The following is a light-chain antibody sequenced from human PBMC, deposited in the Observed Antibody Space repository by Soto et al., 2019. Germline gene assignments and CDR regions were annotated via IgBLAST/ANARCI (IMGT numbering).Light chain of an antibody. Sequence: DIVMTQSPDSLAVSLGERATINCKSSQSVLYTSNNKNYLAWYQQKPGQPPKLLVYWASTRESGVPDRFSGSASGTDFTLTISSLQAEDVAVYYCQQYYSPPITFGQGTRLQIK. CDR2: WAS. J-gene: IGKJ5*01. CDR3: QQYYSPPIT. V-gene: IGKV4-1*01. CDR1: QSVLYTSNNKNY.